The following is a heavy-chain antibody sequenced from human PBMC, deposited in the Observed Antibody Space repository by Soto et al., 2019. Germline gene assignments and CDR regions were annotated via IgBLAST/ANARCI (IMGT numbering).Heavy chain of an antibody. D-gene: IGHD5-18*01. Sequence: PSETLSLTCTVSGGSISSYYWSWIRQPPGKGLEWIGYIYYSGSTNYNPSPKSRVTISVDTSKNQFSLKLSSVTAADTAVYYCARFPRGYSYGHFDYWGQGTLVTVSS. CDR2: IYYSGST. CDR1: GGSISSYY. J-gene: IGHJ4*02. V-gene: IGHV4-59*01. CDR3: ARFPRGYSYGHFDY.